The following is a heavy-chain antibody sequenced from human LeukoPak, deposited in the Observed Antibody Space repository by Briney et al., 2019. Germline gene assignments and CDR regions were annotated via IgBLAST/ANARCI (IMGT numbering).Heavy chain of an antibody. D-gene: IGHD3-22*01. J-gene: IGHJ4*02. CDR3: ARDLANYHDIRNQAFDY. CDR1: GYTFTGYY. CDR2: INPNSGGT. Sequence: ASVKVSCKASGYTFTGYYMHWVRQAPGQGLEWMGWINPNSGGTNYAQKFQGRVTMTRDTSISTAYMELSRLRSDDTAVYYCARDLANYHDIRNQAFDYWGQGTLVTVSS. V-gene: IGHV1-2*02.